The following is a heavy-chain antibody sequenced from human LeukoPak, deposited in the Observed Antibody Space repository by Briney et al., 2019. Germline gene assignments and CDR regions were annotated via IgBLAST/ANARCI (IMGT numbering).Heavy chain of an antibody. Sequence: PGGSLRLSCAASGFTFSSYGMHWVRQAPGKGLEWVAVISYDGSNKYYADSVKGRFTISRDNSKNTLYLQMNSLRAEDTAVYYCAKDQYSSSWYGLGAFDIWGQGTMVTVSS. CDR1: GFTFSSYG. CDR3: AKDQYSSSWYGLGAFDI. D-gene: IGHD6-13*01. J-gene: IGHJ3*02. V-gene: IGHV3-30*18. CDR2: ISYDGSNK.